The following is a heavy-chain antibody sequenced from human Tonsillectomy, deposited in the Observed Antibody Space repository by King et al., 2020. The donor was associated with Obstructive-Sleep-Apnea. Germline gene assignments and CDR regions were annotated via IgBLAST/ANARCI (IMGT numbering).Heavy chain of an antibody. V-gene: IGHV4-61*01. D-gene: IGHD2-2*01. J-gene: IGHJ4*02. CDR1: GGSVSSGSYY. Sequence: VQLQESGPGLVKPSETLSLTCTVSGGSVSSGSYYWSWIRQPPGKGLEWIGYIYYSGSTNYNPSLKSRVTISVDTAKNQFSLKLSSVTAADTAVYYCARASKGDCSSTSCPSFRYFDYWGQGTLVTVSS. CDR3: ARASKGDCSSTSCPSFRYFDY. CDR2: IYYSGST.